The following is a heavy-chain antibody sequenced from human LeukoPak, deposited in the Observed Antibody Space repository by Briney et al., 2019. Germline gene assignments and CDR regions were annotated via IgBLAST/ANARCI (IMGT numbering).Heavy chain of an antibody. CDR3: ARDNSVRDEAWWFNP. V-gene: IGHV1-46*01. CDR1: GYTFTSNY. Sequence: ASVKVSCKAFGYTFTSNYMHWVRHAPGQGPEWMGVISPSGGSTTYAQKFQGRLTLTRDMSTSTDYLELSSLRSEDTAVYYCARDNSVRDEAWWFNPWGQGTLVTVSS. D-gene: IGHD5-24*01. CDR2: ISPSGGST. J-gene: IGHJ5*02.